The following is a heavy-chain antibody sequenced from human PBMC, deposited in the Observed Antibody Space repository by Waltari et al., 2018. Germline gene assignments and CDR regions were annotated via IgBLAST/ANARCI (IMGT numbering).Heavy chain of an antibody. V-gene: IGHV1-69*12. D-gene: IGHD3-10*01. Sequence: QVQLVQSGAEVKKPGSSVKVSCKASGGTFSSYAISWVRQAPGQGLEWMGGISPIFGTANYAQKFQGRVTITADESTSTAYMELSSLRSEDTAVYYCARDGFAGTVSYYLDYWGQGTLVTVSS. CDR3: ARDGFAGTVSYYLDY. J-gene: IGHJ4*02. CDR2: ISPIFGTA. CDR1: GGTFSSYA.